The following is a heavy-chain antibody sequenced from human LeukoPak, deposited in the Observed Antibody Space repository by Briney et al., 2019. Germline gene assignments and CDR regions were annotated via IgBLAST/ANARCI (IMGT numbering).Heavy chain of an antibody. CDR2: ISSSGSTI. Sequence: GGSLRLSCAASGFTFSSYEMNWVRQASGKGLEWVSYISSSGSTIYYADSVKGRFTISRDNAKKSLYLQMNNLRAEDTAVYYCARDGGYCSGGSCYYRWFDPWGQGTLVTVSP. CDR3: ARDGGYCSGGSCYYRWFDP. J-gene: IGHJ5*02. CDR1: GFTFSSYE. V-gene: IGHV3-48*03. D-gene: IGHD2-15*01.